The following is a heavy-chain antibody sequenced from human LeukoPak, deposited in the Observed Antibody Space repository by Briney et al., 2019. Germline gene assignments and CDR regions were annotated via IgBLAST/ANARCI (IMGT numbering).Heavy chain of an antibody. CDR3: AKDPSPYYDILTGYFDY. CDR1: GFIFSSFA. CDR2: ISWNSGSI. V-gene: IGHV3-9*01. Sequence: GGSLRLSCPTSGFIFSSFAMHWVRQAPGKGLEWVSGISWNSGSIGYADSVKGRFTISRDNAKNSLYLQMNSLRAEDTAVYYCAKDPSPYYDILTGYFDYWGQGTLVTVSS. J-gene: IGHJ4*02. D-gene: IGHD3-9*01.